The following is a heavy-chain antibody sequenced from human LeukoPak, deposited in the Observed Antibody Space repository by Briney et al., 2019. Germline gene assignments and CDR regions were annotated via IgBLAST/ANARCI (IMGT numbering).Heavy chain of an antibody. CDR2: ISSSSSYI. CDR1: GFTFSSYS. Sequence: GGSLRLSCAASGFTFSSYSMNWVRQAPGKGLEWASSISSSSSYIYYADSVKGRFTISRDNAKNSLYLQMNSLRAEDTAVYYCASGSPKTSQWELLGAFDIWGQGTMVTVSS. J-gene: IGHJ3*02. CDR3: ASGSPKTSQWELLGAFDI. V-gene: IGHV3-21*01. D-gene: IGHD1-26*01.